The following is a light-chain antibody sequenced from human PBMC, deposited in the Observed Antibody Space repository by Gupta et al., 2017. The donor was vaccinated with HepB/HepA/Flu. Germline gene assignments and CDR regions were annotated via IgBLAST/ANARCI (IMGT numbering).Light chain of an antibody. V-gene: IGLV2-14*03. Sequence: QSALTQPASVSGSPGQSITISCTGTSTDVGTYNFVSWYQQHPGTAPKLLSYDVSHRPSGVSHRFAGYKSGTTALPTISGHQAEDDAYYYCASYKRTNTVLFGGGTKLTVL. CDR2: DVS. CDR3: ASYKRTNTVL. CDR1: STDVGTYNF. J-gene: IGLJ2*01.